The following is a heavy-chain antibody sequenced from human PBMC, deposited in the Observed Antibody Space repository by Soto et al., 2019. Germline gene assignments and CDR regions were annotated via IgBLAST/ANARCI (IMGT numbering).Heavy chain of an antibody. D-gene: IGHD6-13*01. CDR3: ARRGDSLSWYWFDP. Sequence: EVQLLESGRGLVQPGGSLRLSCAASGFALASHAMSWVRQARGKGLEWVSSSTNGGGTSYYADSVKGRFTISRDNSKNTLYLQMNSLRGEDAAVYYCARRGDSLSWYWFDPWGQGTLVTVSS. J-gene: IGHJ5*02. V-gene: IGHV3-23*01. CDR2: STNGGGTS. CDR1: GFALASHA.